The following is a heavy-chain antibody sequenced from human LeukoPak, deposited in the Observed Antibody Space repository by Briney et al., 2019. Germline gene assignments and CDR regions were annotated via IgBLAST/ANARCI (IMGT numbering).Heavy chain of an antibody. CDR3: AKDYSGSYFDY. Sequence: GGSLRLSCVASGFTFSNSGMHWVRQAPGKGLEWVAVIWYDGSNKYYADSVKGRFTVSRDNSKNTLYLQMNTLRAEDTAKYYCAKDYSGSYFDYWGQGTLVTVSS. J-gene: IGHJ4*02. D-gene: IGHD1-26*01. V-gene: IGHV3-33*06. CDR1: GFTFSNSG. CDR2: IWYDGSNK.